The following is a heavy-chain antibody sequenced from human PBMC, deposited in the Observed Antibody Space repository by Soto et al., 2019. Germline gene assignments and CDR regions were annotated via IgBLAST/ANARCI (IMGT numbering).Heavy chain of an antibody. CDR1: RFFFSSYS. CDR2: ITSISNSI. CDR3: ERPGYCSGGSCYERD. J-gene: IGHJ4*02. V-gene: IGHV3-48*01. D-gene: IGHD2-15*01. Sequence: PGWSLRLCCAFSRFFFSSYSMNLVGQGPGKGLEWVSYITSISNSIYYAYSVKGRFTISRDNVKNSLYLQMNSLRAGDTAVYYCERPGYCSGGSCYERDWGQGTLVTVSS.